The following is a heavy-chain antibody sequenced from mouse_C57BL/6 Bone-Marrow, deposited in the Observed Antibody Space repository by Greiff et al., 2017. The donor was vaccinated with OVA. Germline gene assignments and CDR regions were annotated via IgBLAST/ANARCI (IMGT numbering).Heavy chain of an antibody. CDR3: ARYEVTYWYFDV. CDR2: INPGSGGT. CDR1: GYAFTNYL. V-gene: IGHV1-54*01. J-gene: IGHJ1*03. Sequence: VQLQQSGAELVRPGPSVKVSCKASGYAFTNYLIEWVKQRPGQGLEWIGVINPGSGGTNYNEKFKGKATLTADKSSSTAYMQLSSLTSEDSAVYFCARYEVTYWYFDVWGTGTTVTVSS. D-gene: IGHD2-2*01.